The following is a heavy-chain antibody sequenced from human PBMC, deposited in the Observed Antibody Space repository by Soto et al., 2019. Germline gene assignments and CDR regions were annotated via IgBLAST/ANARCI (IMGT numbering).Heavy chain of an antibody. J-gene: IGHJ4*02. CDR2: IDPSDSYT. CDR1: GYSFTSYW. D-gene: IGHD2-15*01. V-gene: IGHV5-10-1*01. Sequence: GESLKISCKGSGYSFTSYWISWVRQMPGKGLEWMGKIDPSDSYTSYGPSFQGHVTFSADKSIGTAYLQWNSLQASDIAIYYCARNGAWAALYFDYWGQGTLVTVSS. CDR3: ARNGAWAALYFDY.